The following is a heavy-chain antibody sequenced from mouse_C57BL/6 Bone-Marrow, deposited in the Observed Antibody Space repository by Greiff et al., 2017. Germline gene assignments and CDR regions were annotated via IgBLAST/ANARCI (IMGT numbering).Heavy chain of an antibody. D-gene: IGHD2-4*01. J-gene: IGHJ3*01. Sequence: VQLVESGAELARPGASVKLSCKASGYTFTSYGISWVKQRTGQVLEWIGEIYPRSGNTYYNEKFKGKATLTADKSSSTAYMELRSLTSEDSAVYFCARFYYDYDGFAYWGQGTLVTVSA. V-gene: IGHV1-81*01. CDR1: GYTFTSYG. CDR2: IYPRSGNT. CDR3: ARFYYDYDGFAY.